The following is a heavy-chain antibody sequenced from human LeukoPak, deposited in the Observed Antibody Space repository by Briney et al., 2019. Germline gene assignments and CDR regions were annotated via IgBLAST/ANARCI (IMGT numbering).Heavy chain of an antibody. V-gene: IGHV3-64D*06. CDR2: ISSTGGST. J-gene: IGHJ4*02. CDR3: VKECLVIINYYFDY. CDR1: GFTFSNYA. Sequence: GGSLRLSCSASGFTFSNYAMHWVRQAPGKGLEYVSVISSTGGSTYYADSVKGRFTVSRKNSKNTLYLQMSSLRAEDTAVYYCVKECLVIINYYFDYWGQGTLVTVSS. D-gene: IGHD3-22*01.